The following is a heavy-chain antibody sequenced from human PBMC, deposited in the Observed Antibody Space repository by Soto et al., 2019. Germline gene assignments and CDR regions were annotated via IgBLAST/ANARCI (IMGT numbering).Heavy chain of an antibody. CDR3: ARDRRGSSWWGNWFDP. CDR2: IIPIFGTA. J-gene: IGHJ5*02. Sequence: GASVKVSCKASGGTFSSYAISWVRQAPGQGLEWMGGIIPIFGTANYAQKFQGRVTITADKSTSTAYMELSSLRSEDTAVYYCARDRRGSSWWGNWFDPWGQGTLVTVS. D-gene: IGHD6-13*01. V-gene: IGHV1-69*06. CDR1: GGTFSSYA.